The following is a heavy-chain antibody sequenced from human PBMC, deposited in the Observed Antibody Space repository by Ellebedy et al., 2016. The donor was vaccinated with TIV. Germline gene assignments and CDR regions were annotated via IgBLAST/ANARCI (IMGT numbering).Heavy chain of an antibody. J-gene: IGHJ3*01. D-gene: IGHD2-15*01. Sequence: MPSETLSLTCSVSGSSVSSYYWSWIRQYTGKGLEWIGNVFYSGSASYNPSLKGRVTMSFHKSRSEFSLNVTSVTAADTAVYYCARHVCRYSILGLVLCSRASGDVFDVWGQGTMVTVSA. CDR2: VFYSGSA. CDR3: ARHVCRYSILGLVLCSRASGDVFDV. V-gene: IGHV4-59*08. CDR1: GSSVSSYY.